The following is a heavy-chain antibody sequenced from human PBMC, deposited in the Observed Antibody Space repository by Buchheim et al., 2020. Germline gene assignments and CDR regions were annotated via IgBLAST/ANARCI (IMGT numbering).Heavy chain of an antibody. Sequence: QVQLVESGGGVVQPGRSLRLSCAASGFTFSSYGMHWVRQAPGKGLEWVAVIWYDGSNKYYADSVKGRFTISRDNSKNTLYLQMNSLRAEDTAVYYCARAEYYDFWSGYYTDPDYYGMDVWGQGTT. CDR3: ARAEYYDFWSGYYTDPDYYGMDV. J-gene: IGHJ6*02. CDR1: GFTFSSYG. CDR2: IWYDGSNK. D-gene: IGHD3-3*01. V-gene: IGHV3-33*01.